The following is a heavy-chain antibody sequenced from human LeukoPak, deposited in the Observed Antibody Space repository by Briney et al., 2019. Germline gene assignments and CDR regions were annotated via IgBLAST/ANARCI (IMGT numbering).Heavy chain of an antibody. CDR1: GYTLTELS. J-gene: IGHJ4*02. CDR3: ATRATRGGGCGFDS. D-gene: IGHD1-26*01. V-gene: IGHV1-24*01. Sequence: ASVKVSCKGSGYTLTELSMHWVRQAPGKGLEWMGGFDPEDGETIYAQKFQGRVTMTEDTSTDTAYMELSSLRSEDTAVYYCATRATRGGGCGFDSWGQGTLVTVSS. CDR2: FDPEDGET.